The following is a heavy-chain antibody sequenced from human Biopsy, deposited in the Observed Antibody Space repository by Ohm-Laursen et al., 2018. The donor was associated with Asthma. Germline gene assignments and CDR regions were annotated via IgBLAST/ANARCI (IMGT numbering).Heavy chain of an antibody. CDR1: GFSFDDCA. V-gene: IGHV3-9*01. Sequence: SLRLSCAASGFSFDDCAMHWVRQAPGKGLEWVSGISWNSETIGYADSVKGRFTISRDNAKNSLYLQVNSLRLEDTAFYFCAKGDTYFYGSGAHNWFDPWGQGTLVTVSS. J-gene: IGHJ5*02. D-gene: IGHD3-10*01. CDR3: AKGDTYFYGSGAHNWFDP. CDR2: ISWNSETI.